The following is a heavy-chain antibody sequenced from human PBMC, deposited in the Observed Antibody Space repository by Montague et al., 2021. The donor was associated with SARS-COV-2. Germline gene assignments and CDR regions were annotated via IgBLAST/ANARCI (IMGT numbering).Heavy chain of an antibody. Sequence: SETLSLTCTVSGGLIRRYKWNGHPPQPQKLLECICHISYRRHTNYNPSLKSRVTISVDTSKNQFSLTLSSLAAADTAIYYCARDSRLCGVECYEDIFDSWGQGTVVTVSS. CDR3: ARDSRLCGVECYEDIFDS. D-gene: IGHD2-21*01. V-gene: IGHV4-59*01. CDR2: ISYRRHT. CDR1: GGLIRRYK. J-gene: IGHJ3*02.